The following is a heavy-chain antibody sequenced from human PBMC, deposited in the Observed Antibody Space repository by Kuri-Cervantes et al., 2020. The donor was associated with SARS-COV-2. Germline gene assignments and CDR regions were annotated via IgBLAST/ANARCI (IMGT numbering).Heavy chain of an antibody. D-gene: IGHD2/OR15-2a*01. V-gene: IGHV4-34*01. CDR2: INHSGST. CDR1: GGSFSGYY. J-gene: IGHJ4*02. CDR3: ARAVKRFDY. Sequence: SETLSLTGAVYGGSFSGYYWSWIRQPPGKGLEWIGEINHSGSTNYNPSLKSRVTISVDTSKNQFSLKLSSVTAADTAVYYCARAVKRFDYWGQGTLVTVSS.